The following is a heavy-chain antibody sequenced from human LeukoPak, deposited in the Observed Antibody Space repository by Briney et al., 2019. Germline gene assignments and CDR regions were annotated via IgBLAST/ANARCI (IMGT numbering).Heavy chain of an antibody. CDR2: ITNDGNYE. D-gene: IGHD7-27*01. V-gene: IGHV3-33*05. CDR3: ARDSITGDNSLDF. CDR1: GFTFSTYG. J-gene: IGHJ4*02. Sequence: GGSLRLSCAASGFTFSTYGMHWVRQAPGKGLEWVAVITNDGNYERYADAVRGRFTISRDNSKNTLYLQMNSLSAEVTAVYYCARDSITGDNSLDFWGRGTLVTVSS.